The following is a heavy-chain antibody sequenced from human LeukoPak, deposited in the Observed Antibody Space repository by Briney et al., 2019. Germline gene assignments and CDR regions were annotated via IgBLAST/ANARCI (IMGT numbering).Heavy chain of an antibody. CDR1: GFTFSSYW. CDR2: IKQDGSEK. CDR3: ARDEIYYGSDPIDY. Sequence: GGSLRLXCAASGFTFSSYWMSWVRQAPGKGLEWVANIKQDGSEKYYVDSVKGRFTISRDNAKNSLYLQMNSLRAEDTAVYYCARDEIYYGSDPIDYWGQGTLVTVSS. D-gene: IGHD3-10*01. J-gene: IGHJ4*02. V-gene: IGHV3-7*01.